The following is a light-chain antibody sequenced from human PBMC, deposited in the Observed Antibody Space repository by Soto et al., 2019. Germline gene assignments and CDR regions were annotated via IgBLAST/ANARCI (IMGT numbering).Light chain of an antibody. V-gene: IGKV1-13*02. J-gene: IGKJ3*01. CDR3: QQFTSYPLT. Sequence: AIQLTQSPSSLSASVGDRVTITCRASQGISSALAWYQQKPGKAPKLLIYDASSLESGVPSRFSGSGSGTDFTLNISSLQPEDFATYSCQQFTSYPLTFGPGTKVDIK. CDR1: QGISSA. CDR2: DAS.